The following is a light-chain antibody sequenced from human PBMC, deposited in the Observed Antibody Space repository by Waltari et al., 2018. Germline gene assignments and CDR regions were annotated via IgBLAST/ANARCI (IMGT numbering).Light chain of an antibody. CDR1: QSISTY. Sequence: EIVLTQSPATLSLSPGERATLSCRASQSISTYLAWYQQKPDQAPRLLIYDASIGATGIPARFSGSGSGTDFTLTISSLEPEDFAVYYCQQRSNWTITFGQGTRLEIK. CDR2: DAS. V-gene: IGKV3-11*01. CDR3: QQRSNWTIT. J-gene: IGKJ5*01.